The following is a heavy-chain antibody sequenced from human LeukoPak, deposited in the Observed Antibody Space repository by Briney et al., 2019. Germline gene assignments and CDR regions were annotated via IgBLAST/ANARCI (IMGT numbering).Heavy chain of an antibody. D-gene: IGHD2-2*01. CDR1: GGSISSYY. V-gene: IGHV4-59*01. Sequence: KSSETLSLTCTVSGGSISSYYWSWIRQPPGKGLEWIGYIYYSGSTNYNPSLKSRVTISVDTSKNQFSLKLSSVTAADTAVYYCARDTVGYCSSTSCYEFDPWGQGTLVTVSS. CDR2: IYYSGST. CDR3: ARDTVGYCSSTSCYEFDP. J-gene: IGHJ5*02.